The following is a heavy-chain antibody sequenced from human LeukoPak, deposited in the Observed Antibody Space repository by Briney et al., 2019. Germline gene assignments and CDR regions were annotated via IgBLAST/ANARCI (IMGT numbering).Heavy chain of an antibody. V-gene: IGHV4-4*02. J-gene: IGHJ3*02. CDR1: GDSINSLDL. CDR2: IYHSGST. D-gene: IGHD4-17*01. Sequence: SGTLSLTCTVSGDSINSLDLWSWVRQPPGKGLEWIGEIYHSGSTNYNPSLKSRVTISVDKSKNQFSLKLSSVTAADTAVYYCARGVYGDYPDDAFDIWGQGTMVTVSS. CDR3: ARGVYGDYPDDAFDI.